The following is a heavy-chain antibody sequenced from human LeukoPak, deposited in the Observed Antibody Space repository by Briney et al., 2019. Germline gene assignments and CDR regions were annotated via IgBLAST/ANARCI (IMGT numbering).Heavy chain of an antibody. CDR3: ARPRNNKSGSYSDAFDI. V-gene: IGHV3-30-3*01. D-gene: IGHD1-26*01. CDR2: ISYDGSNK. J-gene: IGHJ3*02. Sequence: GGSLRLSCAASGFTVSRNYMSWVRQAPGKGLEWVAVISYDGSNKYYADSVKGRFTISRDNSKNTLYLQMNSLRAEDTAVYYCARPRNNKSGSYSDAFDIWGQGTMVTVSS. CDR1: GFTVSRNY.